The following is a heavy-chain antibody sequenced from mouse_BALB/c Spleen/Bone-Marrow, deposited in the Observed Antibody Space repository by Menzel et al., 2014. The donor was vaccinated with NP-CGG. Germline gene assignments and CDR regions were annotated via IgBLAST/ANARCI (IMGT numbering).Heavy chain of an antibody. CDR3: ARDWAYGNWYFDV. CDR1: GFSLENYG. J-gene: IGHJ1*01. CDR2: IGTGGGT. D-gene: IGHD2-1*01. Sequence: VQLVESGPGLVAPSQSLSITCTVSGFSLENYGVHWVRQPPGKGLEWLGVIGTGGGTNYNSALMSRLSISIDNSKSQVFLKMNSLQTDDTAMYYCARDWAYGNWYFDVWGAGTPVTVSS. V-gene: IGHV2-9*02.